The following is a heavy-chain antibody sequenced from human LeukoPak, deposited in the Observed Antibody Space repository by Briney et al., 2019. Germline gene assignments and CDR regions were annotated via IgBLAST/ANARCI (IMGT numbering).Heavy chain of an antibody. D-gene: IGHD6-13*01. CDR1: GFTFSSYA. CDR2: ISSSSSYI. V-gene: IGHV3-21*01. CDR3: ARDWGIAAAFDI. Sequence: GGSLRLSCAASGFTFSSYAMNWVRQAPGKGLEWVSSISSSSSYIYYADSVKGRFTISRDNAKNSLYLQMNSLRAEDTAVYYCARDWGIAAAFDIWGQGTMVTVSS. J-gene: IGHJ3*02.